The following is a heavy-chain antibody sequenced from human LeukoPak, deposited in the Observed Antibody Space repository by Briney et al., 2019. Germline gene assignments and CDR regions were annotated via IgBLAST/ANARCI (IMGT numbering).Heavy chain of an antibody. V-gene: IGHV3-7*03. J-gene: IGHJ4*02. D-gene: IGHD3-10*01. Sequence: GGSLRLSCAASGFTFSTYWMGWVRQAPGKGLEWVATMNQDGSENYYMDSVKGRFTISRDNAKNFLYLQMNSLRAEDTALYYCAARARGYKRIDYWGQGTLVTVFS. CDR1: GFTFSTYW. CDR3: AARARGYKRIDY. CDR2: MNQDGSEN.